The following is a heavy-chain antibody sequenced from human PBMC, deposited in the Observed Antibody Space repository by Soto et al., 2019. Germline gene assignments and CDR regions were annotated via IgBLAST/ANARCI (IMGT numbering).Heavy chain of an antibody. CDR1: GYTFTSYY. J-gene: IGHJ6*02. CDR3: AREEATVTFPLYYYYGMDV. CDR2: INPSGGST. D-gene: IGHD3-16*01. V-gene: IGHV1-46*01. Sequence: GASVKVSCKASGYTFTSYYMHWVRQAPGQGLEWMGIINPSGGSTSYAQKFQGRVTMTRDTSTSTVYMELSSLRSEDTAVYYCAREEATVTFPLYYYYGMDVWGQGTTVTVS.